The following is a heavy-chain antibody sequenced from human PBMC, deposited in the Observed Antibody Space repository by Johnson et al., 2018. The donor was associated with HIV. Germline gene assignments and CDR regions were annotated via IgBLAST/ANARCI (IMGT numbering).Heavy chain of an antibody. CDR3: AKDRGSALAQLPIFPSAFDI. Sequence: QVQLVESGGGLVKPGRSLRLSCAASGFTLSSSAMHWVRQAPGKGLQRVAVISYDGSNKYYADSVQVRFPISRAHSKKPLYLQMNSLRAEDTAVYYCAKDRGSALAQLPIFPSAFDIWGQGTMVTVSS. J-gene: IGHJ3*02. D-gene: IGHD6-6*01. V-gene: IGHV3-30-3*01. CDR1: GFTLSSSA. CDR2: ISYDGSNK.